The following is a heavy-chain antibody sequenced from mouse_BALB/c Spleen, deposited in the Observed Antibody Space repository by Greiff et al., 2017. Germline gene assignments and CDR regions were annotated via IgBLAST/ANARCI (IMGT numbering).Heavy chain of an antibody. V-gene: IGHV1-4*01. CDR2: INPSSGYT. Sequence: QVQLQQSGAELARPGASVKMSCKASGYTFTSYTMHWVNQRPGQGLEWIGYINPSSGYTNYNQKFKDKATLTADKSSSTAYMQLSSLTSEDSAVYYCARKGDYDYGGGYWGQGTTLTVSA. CDR3: ARKGDYDYGGGY. J-gene: IGHJ2*01. D-gene: IGHD2-4*01. CDR1: GYTFTSYT.